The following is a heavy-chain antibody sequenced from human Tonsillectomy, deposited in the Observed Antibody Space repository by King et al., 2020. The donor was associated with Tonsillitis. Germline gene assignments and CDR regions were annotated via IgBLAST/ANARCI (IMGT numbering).Heavy chain of an antibody. CDR2: IYYSGST. V-gene: IGHV4-39*07. Sequence: QLQESGPGLVKPSETLSLTCTVSGGSISSSSYYWGWIRQPPGKGLEWIGSIYYSGSTYYNPSLKSRVTISVDTSKNQFSLKLSSVTGADTAVYYCARLTSKGWLQPAGSGGFVLWGRGTLVTVSS. D-gene: IGHD5-24*01. J-gene: IGHJ2*01. CDR3: ARLTSKGWLQPAGSGGFVL. CDR1: GGSISSSSYY.